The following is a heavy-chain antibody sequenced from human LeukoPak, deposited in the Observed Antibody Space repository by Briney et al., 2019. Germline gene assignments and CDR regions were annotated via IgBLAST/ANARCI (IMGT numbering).Heavy chain of an antibody. Sequence: SETLSLTCTVSGGSISSGDYYWSWIRQPPGKGLEWIGYIYYSGSTYYNPSLKSRVTISVDTSKNQFSLKLSSVTAADTAVYYCARETYYYDSSGYYYFDYWGQGTLVTVSS. D-gene: IGHD3-22*01. J-gene: IGHJ4*02. CDR2: IYYSGST. V-gene: IGHV4-30-4*01. CDR3: ARETYYYDSSGYYYFDY. CDR1: GGSISSGDYY.